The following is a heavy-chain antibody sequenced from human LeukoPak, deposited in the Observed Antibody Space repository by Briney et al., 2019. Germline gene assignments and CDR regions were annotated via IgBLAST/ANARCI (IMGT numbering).Heavy chain of an antibody. CDR1: GYSFTGYN. J-gene: IGHJ5*01. V-gene: IGHV1-2*02. Sequence: ASVKVSCKASGYSFTGYNVHWVRHAPGQRPEWMGLINRHTGGTMFAQKFQGRVTMTWDTSIATAYMELNSLISDDTAIYFCATELVGSGYVDSWGQGTLVTVSS. D-gene: IGHD3-9*01. CDR2: INRHTGGT. CDR3: ATELVGSGYVDS.